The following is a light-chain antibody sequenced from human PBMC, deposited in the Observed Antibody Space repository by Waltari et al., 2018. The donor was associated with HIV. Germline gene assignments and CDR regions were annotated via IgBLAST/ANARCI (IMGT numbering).Light chain of an antibody. CDR2: EVT. V-gene: IGLV2-14*01. J-gene: IGLJ3*02. CDR3: SSYTATTAIL. CDR1: NSDVGDYNY. Sequence: QSVLTQPASVSGSPGQSITISCTGTNSDVGDYNYVSWYQQHPGKAPKRLIYEVTHRPSGISSRFSGFKSDNTASMTISGLQAEDEADYYCSSYTATTAILFGGGTKVTVL.